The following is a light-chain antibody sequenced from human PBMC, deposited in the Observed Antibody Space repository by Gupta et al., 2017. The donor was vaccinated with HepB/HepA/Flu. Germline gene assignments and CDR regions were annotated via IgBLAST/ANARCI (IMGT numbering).Light chain of an antibody. Sequence: SALTQPASVSGSPGQSITISCTGSSSDVGAYNYVSWYQQHPGKSPKLIIYDVSNRPSGVSNRFSGSKSGSTASLTISGLQVEDEAHYYCFSYAGSYYRLFGGGTKLTVL. J-gene: IGLJ2*01. CDR2: DVS. CDR3: FSYAGSYYRL. CDR1: SSDVGAYNY. V-gene: IGLV2-14*03.